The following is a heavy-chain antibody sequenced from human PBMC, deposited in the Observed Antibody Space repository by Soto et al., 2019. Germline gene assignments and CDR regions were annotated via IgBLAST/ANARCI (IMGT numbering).Heavy chain of an antibody. CDR3: ARSWLPDIVVVPADQPRIWFDP. J-gene: IGHJ5*02. CDR1: GYSFTSYW. V-gene: IGHV5-51*01. D-gene: IGHD2-2*01. CDR2: IYPGDSDT. Sequence: PGESLKISCKGSGYSFTSYWIGWVRQMPGKGLEWMGIIYPGDSDTRYSPSFQGQVTISADKSISTAYLQWSSLKASDTAMYYCARSWLPDIVVVPADQPRIWFDPWGQGTLVTVSS.